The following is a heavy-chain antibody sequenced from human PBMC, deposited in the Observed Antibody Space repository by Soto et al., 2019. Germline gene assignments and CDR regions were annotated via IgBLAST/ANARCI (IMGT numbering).Heavy chain of an antibody. CDR2: IHYRGSI. J-gene: IGHJ5*01. V-gene: IGHV4-39*01. Sequence: PSETLSLTCTVSRGSVSSSSYCWGWIRQPPGKGLEWIGTIHYRGSIYYNPSLKSRVTISVDTSKNQFSLKLTSVTAADTAVYYCGRHLNPNYYASSGYAVDSWGHGTLVTAPQ. CDR1: RGSVSSSSYC. D-gene: IGHD3-22*01. CDR3: GRHLNPNYYASSGYAVDS.